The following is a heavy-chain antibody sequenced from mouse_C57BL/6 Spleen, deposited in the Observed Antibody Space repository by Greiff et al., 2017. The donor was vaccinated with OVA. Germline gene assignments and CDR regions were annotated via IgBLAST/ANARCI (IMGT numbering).Heavy chain of an antibody. CDR1: GYTFTDYY. J-gene: IGHJ2*01. D-gene: IGHD2-1*01. CDR2: INPNNGGT. Sequence: VQLQQSGPELVKPGASVKISCKASGYTFTDYYMNWVKQSHGKSLEWIGDINPNNGGTSYNQKFKGKATLTVDKSSSTAYMELRSLTSEDSAVYYCARGVGGNYYFDYWGQGTTLTVSS. CDR3: ARGVGGNYYFDY. V-gene: IGHV1-26*01.